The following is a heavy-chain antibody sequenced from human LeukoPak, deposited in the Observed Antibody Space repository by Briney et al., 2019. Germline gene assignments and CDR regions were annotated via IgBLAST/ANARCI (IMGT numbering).Heavy chain of an antibody. J-gene: IGHJ3*02. Sequence: PSETLSLTCTVSGGSISSSSYYWGWIRQPPGKGLEWIGSIYYSGSTYYNPSLKSRVTISVDTSKNQFSLKLSSVTAADTAVYYCERHYIAGPNAFDIWGQGTMVTVSS. CDR2: IYYSGST. D-gene: IGHD6-13*01. V-gene: IGHV4-39*01. CDR3: ERHYIAGPNAFDI. CDR1: GGSISSSSYY.